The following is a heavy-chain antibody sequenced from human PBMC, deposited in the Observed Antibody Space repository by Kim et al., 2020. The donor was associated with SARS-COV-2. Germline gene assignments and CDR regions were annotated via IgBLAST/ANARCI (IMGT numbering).Heavy chain of an antibody. D-gene: IGHD3-3*02. Sequence: YADYVKGRFTISRDNSKNTLYLQMNSLRAEDTAVYYCATFSAVPYYFDYWGQGTLVTVSS. CDR3: ATFSAVPYYFDY. J-gene: IGHJ4*02. V-gene: IGHV3-33*01.